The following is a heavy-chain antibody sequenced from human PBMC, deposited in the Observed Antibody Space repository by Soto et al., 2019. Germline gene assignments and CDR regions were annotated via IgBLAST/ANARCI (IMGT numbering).Heavy chain of an antibody. J-gene: IGHJ4*02. CDR2: INQDGSEK. CDR3: SRSLNS. V-gene: IGHV3-7*01. CDR1: GFTLRTYW. Sequence: QPXGSRVVPCSASGFTLRTYWMDWVRQTPGKGLEWVANINQDGSEKNYVDSVKGRFTIYRDNAKNSLYLQMSSLTAEDSALYYCSRSLNSWGQGTLVTVYS.